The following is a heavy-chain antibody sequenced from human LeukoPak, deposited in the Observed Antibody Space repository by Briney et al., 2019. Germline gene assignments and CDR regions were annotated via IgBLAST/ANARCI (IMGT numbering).Heavy chain of an antibody. D-gene: IGHD4-17*01. CDR2: IKQDGSEK. Sequence: GGSLRLYCAASGIRSNLFWMSWVRQAPGKGLQWVANIKQDGSEKNYVDSVKGRFTISRDNAKNSLYLQMNSLRAEDTAMYYCVTDEYFTVTATEYFDFWGQGTLVTVSS. CDR3: VTDEYFTVTATEYFDF. CDR1: GIRSNLFW. J-gene: IGHJ4*02. V-gene: IGHV3-7*01.